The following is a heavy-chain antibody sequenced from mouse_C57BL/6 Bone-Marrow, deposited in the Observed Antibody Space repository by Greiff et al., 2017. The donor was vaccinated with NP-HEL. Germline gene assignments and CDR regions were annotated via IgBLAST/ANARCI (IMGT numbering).Heavy chain of an antibody. CDR3: ASGLLRYYFDY. Sequence: QLQQSGPELVKPGASVKISCKASGYSFTSYYIHWVKQRPGQGLEWIGWIYPGSGNTKYNEKFKGKATLTADTSSSTAYMQLSSLTSEDSAVYYCASGLLRYYFDYWGQGTTLTVSS. V-gene: IGHV1-66*01. D-gene: IGHD1-1*01. CDR1: GYSFTSYY. J-gene: IGHJ2*01. CDR2: IYPGSGNT.